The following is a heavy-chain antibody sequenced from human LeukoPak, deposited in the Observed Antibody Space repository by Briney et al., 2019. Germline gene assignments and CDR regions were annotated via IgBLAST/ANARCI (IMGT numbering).Heavy chain of an antibody. CDR2: IHYSGST. CDR1: GGSISSSAYH. D-gene: IGHD3/OR15-3a*01. V-gene: IGHV4-39*01. J-gene: IGHJ4*02. Sequence: SETLSLTRTVSGGSISSSAYHWGWIRQPPGKGLEWIGSIHYSGSTYYNPSLKSRVTISVRTSKDQFSLKLSSVTAADTAVYYCARQTGSGLFILPGGQGTLVTVSS. CDR3: ARQTGSGLFILP.